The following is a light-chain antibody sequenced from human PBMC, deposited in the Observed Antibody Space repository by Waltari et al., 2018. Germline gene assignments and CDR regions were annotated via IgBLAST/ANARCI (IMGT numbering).Light chain of an antibody. CDR3: QQYNNWLT. V-gene: IGKV3-15*01. CDR2: GAS. CDR1: QSVSSY. J-gene: IGKJ4*01. Sequence: EIVLTQSPATLSLSPGERATLSCRASQSVSSYLAWYQQKPGQAPRLLIYGASTRATGIPARFSGSGSGTEFTLTISSLQSEDFAVYYCQQYNNWLTFGGGTKVEIK.